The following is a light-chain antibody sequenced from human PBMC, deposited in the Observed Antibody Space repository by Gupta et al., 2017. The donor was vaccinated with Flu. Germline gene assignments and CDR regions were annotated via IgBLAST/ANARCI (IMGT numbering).Light chain of an antibody. V-gene: IGLV2-14*04. CDR3: SSYTSSSNNWV. CDR1: SSDVGGYNY. Sequence: SSDVGGYNYVSWYQQHPGKTPKLMIYDVSDRPSGVSNRFSGSKSGNTASLTISGLQAEDEADYYCSSYTSSSNNWVFGGGTKLTVL. CDR2: DVS. J-gene: IGLJ3*02.